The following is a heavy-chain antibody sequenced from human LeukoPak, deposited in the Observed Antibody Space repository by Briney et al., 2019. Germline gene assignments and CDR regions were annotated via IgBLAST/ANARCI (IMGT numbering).Heavy chain of an antibody. CDR3: ARTTSFTASGYDS. CDR1: GYTFTIYD. J-gene: IGHJ4*02. V-gene: IGHV1-8*01. CDR2: MSPNSGKT. Sequence: ASVKVSCKASGYTFTIYDINWVRQATGQGPEWMGWMSPNSGKTGYAQKFQGRVNLTKDTSISTSYMELRSLRSDDTAVYFCARTTSFTASGYDSWGQGTLVTVSS. D-gene: IGHD6-25*01.